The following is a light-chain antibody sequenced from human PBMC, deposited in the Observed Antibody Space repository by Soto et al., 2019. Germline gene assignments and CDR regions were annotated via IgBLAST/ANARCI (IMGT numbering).Light chain of an antibody. V-gene: IGKV3-20*01. Sequence: EVLMTQSPATLSVSPVEKATLSCWASETVATNLAWYQQKPDQAPRLLISGASTRAAGISDRFFGSGSGTDFTLTISRLEPEDFAVYYCQQYGSSPPITFGQGTRLENK. CDR2: GAS. CDR3: QQYGSSPPIT. CDR1: ETVATN. J-gene: IGKJ5*01.